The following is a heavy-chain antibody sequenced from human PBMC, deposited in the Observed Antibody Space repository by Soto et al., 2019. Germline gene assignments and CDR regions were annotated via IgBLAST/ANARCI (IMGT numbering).Heavy chain of an antibody. CDR3: ARVRVIRGVIPSHFGL. Sequence: QAHLAQSGAEVKKLGSSVTVSCKASGGTFNSYGISWVRQAPGQGLDWMGVIIPLYGTVNYAQKFQGRVSRTADKPTSTAYMELNSLRSDDTAVYYCARVRVIRGVIPSHFGLWGQGTLVTFSS. CDR2: IIPLYGTV. CDR1: GGTFNSYG. D-gene: IGHD3-10*01. V-gene: IGHV1-69*06. J-gene: IGHJ4*02.